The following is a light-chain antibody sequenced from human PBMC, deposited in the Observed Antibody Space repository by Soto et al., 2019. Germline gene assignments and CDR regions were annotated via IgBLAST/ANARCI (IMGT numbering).Light chain of an antibody. V-gene: IGLV2-11*01. CDR2: DVS. J-gene: IGLJ2*01. CDR1: SSDVGGYNY. Sequence: QSVLTQPRSVSGSPGQSVTISCTGTSSDVGGYNYVSWYQQHPGKAPNLMIYDVSKRPSGVPDRFSGSKSGNTASLTISGLQAEDEADYYCCSYAGSVLFGGGTKLTVL. CDR3: CSYAGSVL.